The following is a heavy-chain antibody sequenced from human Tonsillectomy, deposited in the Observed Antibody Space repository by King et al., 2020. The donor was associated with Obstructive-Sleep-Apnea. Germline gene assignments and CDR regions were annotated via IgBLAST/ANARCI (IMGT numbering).Heavy chain of an antibody. CDR2: IRYDGSNK. D-gene: IGHD3-3*01. J-gene: IGHJ4*02. V-gene: IGHV3-30*02. Sequence: VQLVESGGGVVQPGRSLRLSCAASGFTFNDYGMHWVRQAPGKGLEWVAFIRYDGSNKYYADSVKGRFTISRDNSKNTLYLQMNSLRSEDTAVYYCAKSLIDFWSGYYDYWGQGTLVTVSS. CDR3: AKSLIDFWSGYYDY. CDR1: GFTFNDYG.